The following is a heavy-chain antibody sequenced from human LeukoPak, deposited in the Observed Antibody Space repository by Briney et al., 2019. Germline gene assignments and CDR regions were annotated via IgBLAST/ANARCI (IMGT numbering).Heavy chain of an antibody. V-gene: IGHV3-23*01. CDR2: ISGSGGST. CDR3: AKIQRSIRRYYYDSSGYYSHIDY. J-gene: IGHJ4*02. D-gene: IGHD3-22*01. Sequence: GGSLRLSCAASGFTFSSYGMSWVRQAPGKGLEWVSAISGSGGSTYYADSVKGRFTISRDNSKNTLYLQMNSLRAEDTAVYYCAKIQRSIRRYYYDSSGYYSHIDYWGQGTLVTVSS. CDR1: GFTFSSYG.